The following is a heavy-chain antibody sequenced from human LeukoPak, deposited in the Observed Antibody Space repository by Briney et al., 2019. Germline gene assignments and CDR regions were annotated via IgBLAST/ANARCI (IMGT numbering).Heavy chain of an antibody. V-gene: IGHV4-34*01. CDR2: INHSGST. Sequence: SETLSLTCAVYGGSFSGYYWSWIRQPPGKGLEWIGEINHSGSTNYNPSLKSRVTISVDTSKNQFSLKLSSVTAADTAVYYCAMLLAYCGGDCLGSDCWGQGTLVTVSS. J-gene: IGHJ4*02. D-gene: IGHD2-21*02. CDR1: GGSFSGYY. CDR3: AMLLAYCGGDCLGSDC.